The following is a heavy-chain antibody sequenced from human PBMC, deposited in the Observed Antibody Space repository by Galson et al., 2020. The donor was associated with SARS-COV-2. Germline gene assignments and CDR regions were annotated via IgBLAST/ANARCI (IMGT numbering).Heavy chain of an antibody. Sequence: SETLSLTCSVSGGSVSTFYWTWIRQPPGKGLEWIGHIYNSGITNYNPSLKSRVTISVDTSKNQFSLRLSSVTAADTALYYCARASYGSGTYPFEYWGQGALVTVSS. CDR3: ARASYGSGTYPFEY. D-gene: IGHD3-10*01. CDR2: IYNSGIT. CDR1: GGSVSTFY. J-gene: IGHJ4*02. V-gene: IGHV4-59*02.